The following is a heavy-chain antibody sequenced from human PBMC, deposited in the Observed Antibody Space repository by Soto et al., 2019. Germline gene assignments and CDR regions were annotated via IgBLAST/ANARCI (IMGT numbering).Heavy chain of an antibody. V-gene: IGHV3-30*18. CDR2: ISYDGSNK. CDR3: AKYSPLYGYGLMGTVDY. D-gene: IGHD5-18*01. CDR1: GFTFSSYG. J-gene: IGHJ4*02. Sequence: QVQLVESGGGVVQPGRSLRLSCAASGFTFSSYGMHWVRQAPGKGLEWVAVISYDGSNKYYADSVKGRFTISRDNSKNTLYLQMNSLRAEDTAVYYCAKYSPLYGYGLMGTVDYCGQGTLVTVSS.